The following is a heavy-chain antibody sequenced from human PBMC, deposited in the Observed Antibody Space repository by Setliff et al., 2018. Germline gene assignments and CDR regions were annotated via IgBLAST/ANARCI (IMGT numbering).Heavy chain of an antibody. D-gene: IGHD3-3*01. Sequence: SVKVSCKASGATFSSYGISWVRQAPGQGLEWMGGTIPMFGTTEYAQKFQGRLTIITDESTNTAFMQLSSLRSDDTAVYYCARAPLESGYYYMDVWGKGTTVTVSS. J-gene: IGHJ6*03. CDR2: TIPMFGTT. CDR3: ARAPLESGYYYMDV. V-gene: IGHV1-69*05. CDR1: GATFSSYG.